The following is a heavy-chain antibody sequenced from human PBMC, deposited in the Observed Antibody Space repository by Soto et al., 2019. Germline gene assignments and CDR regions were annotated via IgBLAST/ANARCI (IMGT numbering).Heavy chain of an antibody. D-gene: IGHD3-16*02. V-gene: IGHV3-53*04. CDR3: ARGVDYIWGSYRYGYYYYMDV. J-gene: IGHJ6*03. CDR2: IYSGGST. Sequence: GGSLRLSCAASGFTVSSNYMSWVRQAPGKGLEWVSVIYSGGSTYYADSVKGRFTISSHNSKNTLYLQMNSLRAEDTAVYYCARGVDYIWGSYRYGYYYYMDVWGKGTTVTVSS. CDR1: GFTVSSNY.